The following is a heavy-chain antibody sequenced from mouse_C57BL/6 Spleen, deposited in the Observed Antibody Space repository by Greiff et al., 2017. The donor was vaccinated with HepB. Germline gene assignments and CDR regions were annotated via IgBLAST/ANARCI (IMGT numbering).Heavy chain of an antibody. V-gene: IGHV14-3*01. CDR3: TRKELLDEYDWGDY. J-gene: IGHJ4*01. D-gene: IGHD2-4*01. Sequence: VQLQQSVAELVRPGASVKLSCTASGFNIKNTYMHWVKQRPEQGLEWIGRIDPANGNTKYAPKFQGKATITADTSSNTAYLQLSSLTSEDTAIYYGTRKELLDEYDWGDYWGQGTSVTVAS. CDR1: GFNIKNTY. CDR2: IDPANGNT.